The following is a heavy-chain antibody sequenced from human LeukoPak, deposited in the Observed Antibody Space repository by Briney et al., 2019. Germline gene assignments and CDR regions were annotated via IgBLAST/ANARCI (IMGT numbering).Heavy chain of an antibody. Sequence: SETLSLTCTVSGGSIRSSSYYWGWIRQPPGKGLEWIGSIYYSGSTYYNPSLKSRVTISVDTSKNQFSLKLSSVNAADTAVYYCAIYVDTAMVRLDPWGQGTLVTVSS. J-gene: IGHJ5*02. CDR2: IYYSGST. V-gene: IGHV4-39*07. CDR1: GGSIRSSSYY. D-gene: IGHD5-18*01. CDR3: AIYVDTAMVRLDP.